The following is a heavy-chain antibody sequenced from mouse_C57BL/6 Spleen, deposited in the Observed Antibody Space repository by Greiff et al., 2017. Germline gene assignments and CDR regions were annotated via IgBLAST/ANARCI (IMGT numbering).Heavy chain of an antibody. V-gene: IGHV1-69*01. CDR3: ARGLYGNWFFYV. D-gene: IGHD2-1*01. CDR1: GYTFTSYW. Sequence: QVQLQQPGAALVMTGASVKLSCKASGYTFTSYWMHWVKQRPGQGLEWIGEIDPSDSYTNYNQKFKGKSTLTVDRSSSSAYMQLSSLTSEDSAVYYCARGLYGNWFFYVCRTVTTFTVSS. J-gene: IGHJ1*03. CDR2: IDPSDSYT.